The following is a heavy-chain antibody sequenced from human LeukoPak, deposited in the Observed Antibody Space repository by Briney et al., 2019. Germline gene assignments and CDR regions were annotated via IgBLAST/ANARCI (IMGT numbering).Heavy chain of an antibody. Sequence: PPGGSLRLSCAASGFTFSGSAIHWVRQASGKGLEWVGRIRSKADNSATAYAASVKGRFTISRDDSKSTAYLQMNSLKTEDTAVYYCTGANGDWYTGIEYWGQGTLVTVSS. V-gene: IGHV3-73*01. D-gene: IGHD4-17*01. J-gene: IGHJ4*02. CDR3: TGANGDWYTGIEY. CDR1: GFTFSGSA. CDR2: IRSKADNSAT.